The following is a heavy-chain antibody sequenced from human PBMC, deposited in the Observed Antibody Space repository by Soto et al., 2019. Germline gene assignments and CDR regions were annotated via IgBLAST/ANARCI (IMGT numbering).Heavy chain of an antibody. D-gene: IGHD2-2*01. Sequence: SGGSLRLSCAASGFTFSTYSMNWVRQAPGKGLEWVSYINSTGTIKYYAGSVKGRFTISRDNAKNSLYLQMNSLRAEDTAVYYCARMSSSISPGCWGQGTQVTVSS. V-gene: IGHV3-48*01. CDR1: GFTFSTYS. J-gene: IGHJ4*02. CDR2: INSTGTIK. CDR3: ARMSSSISPGC.